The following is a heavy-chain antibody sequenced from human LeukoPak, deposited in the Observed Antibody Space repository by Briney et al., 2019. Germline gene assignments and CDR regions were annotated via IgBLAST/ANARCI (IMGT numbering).Heavy chain of an antibody. CDR2: IYHTGST. CDR1: GYSISSGYY. D-gene: IGHD3-10*01. Sequence: PSETLSLTCTVSGYSISSGYYWGWIRQPPGKGLEWIVNIYHTGSTYYNPSLKSRVTISVDTSKNQFSLKLSSVTAADTALYFCARQTATDGSSFDYWGQGTLVTVSS. CDR3: ARQTATDGSSFDY. J-gene: IGHJ4*02. V-gene: IGHV4-38-2*02.